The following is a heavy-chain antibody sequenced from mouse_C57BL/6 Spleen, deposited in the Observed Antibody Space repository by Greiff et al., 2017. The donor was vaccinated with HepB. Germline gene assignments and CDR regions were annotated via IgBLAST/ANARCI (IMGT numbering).Heavy chain of an antibody. CDR2: IDPSDSYT. CDR1: GYTFTSYW. J-gene: IGHJ4*01. CDR3: ARPHYYGPLYAMDY. D-gene: IGHD1-1*01. Sequence: QVQLQQPGAELVMPGASVKLSCKASGYTFTSYWMHWVKQRPGQGLEWIGEIDPSDSYTNYNQKFKGKSTLTVDKSSSTAYMQLSSLTSEDSAVYYYARPHYYGPLYAMDYWGQGTSVTVSS. V-gene: IGHV1-69*01.